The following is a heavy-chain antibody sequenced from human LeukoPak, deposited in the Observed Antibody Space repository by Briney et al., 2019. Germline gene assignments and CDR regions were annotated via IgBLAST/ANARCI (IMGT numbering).Heavy chain of an antibody. CDR3: ARKGVDCSSTSCHHWFDP. D-gene: IGHD2-2*01. J-gene: IGHJ5*02. Sequence: ASVKVSCKASGYTFTGYYMHWVRQAPGQGLEWMGWINPNSGGTNYAQKFQGRVTMTRDTSISTAYMELSRLRSDDTAVYYCARKGVDCSSTSCHHWFDPWGQGTLVTVSS. CDR2: INPNSGGT. CDR1: GYTFTGYY. V-gene: IGHV1-2*02.